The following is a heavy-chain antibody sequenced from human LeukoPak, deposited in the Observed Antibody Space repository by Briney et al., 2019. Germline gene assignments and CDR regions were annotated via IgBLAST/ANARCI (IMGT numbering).Heavy chain of an antibody. Sequence: GGSLRLSCAASGFTFSDYTFNWVRQAPGKGLEWVSSISATSTYIFYADSVRGRFTISRDNAKNSLYLQVNSLSAEDTAIYYCARVPKLPVALRTMASYYYMDVWGRGTPVTVSS. CDR1: GFTFSDYT. J-gene: IGHJ6*03. V-gene: IGHV3-21*01. D-gene: IGHD3-10*01. CDR3: ARVPKLPVALRTMASYYYMDV. CDR2: ISATSTYI.